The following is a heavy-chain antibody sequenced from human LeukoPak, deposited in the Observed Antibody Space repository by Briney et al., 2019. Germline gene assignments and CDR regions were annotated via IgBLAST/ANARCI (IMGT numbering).Heavy chain of an antibody. D-gene: IGHD6-6*01. CDR2: INPNSGGT. CDR1: GYTFTGYY. J-gene: IGHJ4*02. Sequence: GASVKVSCKASGYTFTGYYMHWVRQAPGQGLEWMGWINPNSGGTNYAQKFQGRVTMTRDTSISTAYMELSRLRSDDTAVYYCAVIVARQEWNFDYWGQGTLVTVSS. V-gene: IGHV1-2*02. CDR3: AVIVARQEWNFDY.